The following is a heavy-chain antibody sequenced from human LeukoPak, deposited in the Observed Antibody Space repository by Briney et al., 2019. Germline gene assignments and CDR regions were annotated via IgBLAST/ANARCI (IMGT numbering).Heavy chain of an antibody. V-gene: IGHV3-30*18. Sequence: GKSLRLSCAASGLTFRNYGMHWVRQAPGKGLEWVAVISYDGSNKYYADSVKGRFTISRDNSKNTLYLQMNSLRAEDTAVYYCAKDLAIGSSWVFGYWGQGTLVTVSS. J-gene: IGHJ4*02. CDR1: GLTFRNYG. CDR2: ISYDGSNK. D-gene: IGHD6-13*01. CDR3: AKDLAIGSSWVFGY.